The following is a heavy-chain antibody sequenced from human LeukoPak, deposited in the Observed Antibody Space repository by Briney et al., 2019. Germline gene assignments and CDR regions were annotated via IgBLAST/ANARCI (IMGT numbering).Heavy chain of an antibody. CDR3: ARGPEDIVPTISASYYYYYYMDV. CDR2: DYNSGIT. V-gene: IGHV4-4*02. J-gene: IGHJ6*03. Sequence: SETLSLTCAVSGGSFSSNNWWSWVRQPPGKGREWFGEDYNSGITIYEPSLKSGVTISLDTSTTQFSLKLSSVTAADTAVYYCARGPEDIVPTISASYYYYYYMDVWGKRTPVTVSS. CDR1: GGSFSSNNW. D-gene: IGHD5-12*01.